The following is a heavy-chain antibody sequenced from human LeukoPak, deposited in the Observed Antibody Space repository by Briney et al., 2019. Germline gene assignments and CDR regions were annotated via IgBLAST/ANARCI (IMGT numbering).Heavy chain of an antibody. Sequence: GRSQRLSCAASGFTFSSYGMHWVRQAPGKGLEWVAVISYDGSNKYYADSVKGRFTISRDNSKNTLYLQMNSLRAEDTAVYYCARLGIAAAGRGYWGQGTLVTVSS. J-gene: IGHJ4*02. CDR3: ARLGIAAAGRGY. CDR2: ISYDGSNK. V-gene: IGHV3-30*03. CDR1: GFTFSSYG. D-gene: IGHD6-13*01.